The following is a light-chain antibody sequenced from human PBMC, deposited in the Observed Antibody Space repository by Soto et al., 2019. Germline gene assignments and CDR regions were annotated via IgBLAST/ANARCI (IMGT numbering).Light chain of an antibody. V-gene: IGKV3-11*01. CDR1: QSVSSY. J-gene: IGKJ4*01. Sequence: EIVLTQSPATLSLSPGERATLSCRASQSVSSYLAWYQQKPGQAPRLLIYAASNRATGIPARFSGSGSGTDFTLAITSLEREAFAVYYCQQRSNWPLTFGGGTKVEIK. CDR2: AAS. CDR3: QQRSNWPLT.